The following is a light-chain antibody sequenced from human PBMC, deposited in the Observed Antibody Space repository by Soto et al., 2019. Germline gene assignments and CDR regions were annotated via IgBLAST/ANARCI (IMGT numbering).Light chain of an antibody. CDR3: QQDHNWPWA. CDR2: DAS. J-gene: IGKJ1*01. CDR1: QSVSSN. V-gene: IGKV3-15*01. Sequence: EIVMTQSPATLSVSPGGRAALSCRASQSVSSNLAWYQQKPGQAPRLLIYDASTRAAGIPARFSGSGSGTEFTLTISSLQSEDFAVYSCQQDHNWPWAFGQGTKVEI.